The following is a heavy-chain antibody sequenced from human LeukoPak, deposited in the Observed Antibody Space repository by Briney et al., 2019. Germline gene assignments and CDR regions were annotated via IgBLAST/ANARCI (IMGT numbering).Heavy chain of an antibody. CDR2: ISNSGATI. Sequence: QPGGSLRLSCAASGFTFSYYEMNWVRQAPGKGLEWVSYISNSGATIYYADSVKGRFTISRDNAKNTLYLQMNSLRAEDTAVYYCARDYQWLKFFDYWGQGTLVTVSS. V-gene: IGHV3-48*03. CDR1: GFTFSYYE. D-gene: IGHD6-19*01. J-gene: IGHJ4*02. CDR3: ARDYQWLKFFDY.